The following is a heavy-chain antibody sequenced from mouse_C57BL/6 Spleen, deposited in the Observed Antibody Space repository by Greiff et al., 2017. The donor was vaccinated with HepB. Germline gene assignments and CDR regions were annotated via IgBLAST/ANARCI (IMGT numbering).Heavy chain of an antibody. CDR3: ARGDSSGYVIAY. Sequence: QVQLQQPGAELVMPGASVKLSCKASGYTFTSYWMHWVKQRPGQGLEWIGEIDPSDSYTNYNQKFKGKSTLTVDKSSSTAYMQLSSLTSEDSAVYYCARGDSSGYVIAYWGQGTLVTVSA. J-gene: IGHJ3*01. V-gene: IGHV1-69*01. CDR1: GYTFTSYW. CDR2: IDPSDSYT. D-gene: IGHD3-2*02.